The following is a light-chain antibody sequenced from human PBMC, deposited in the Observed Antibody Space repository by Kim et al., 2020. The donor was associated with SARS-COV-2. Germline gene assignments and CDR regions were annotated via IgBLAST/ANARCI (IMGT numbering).Light chain of an antibody. CDR3: QQFGGSPRT. CDR1: QSINSNY. J-gene: IGKJ1*01. V-gene: IGKV3-20*01. Sequence: YPGERATLSCRASQSINSNYIAWYQQKPGQAPRLLIHGASSRATGIPHRFSGSGSGTDFTLTISRLEPEDFAVYYCQQFGGSPRTFGQGTKVDIK. CDR2: GAS.